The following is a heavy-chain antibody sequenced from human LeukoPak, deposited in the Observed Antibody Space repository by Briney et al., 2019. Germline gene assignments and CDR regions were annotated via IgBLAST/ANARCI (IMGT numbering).Heavy chain of an antibody. J-gene: IGHJ2*01. CDR3: ARKVVTLSRYYWYFDL. V-gene: IGHV4-59*01. Sequence: SETLSLTCSVSGGSISSYYWSWIRQPPGKGLEWIGYIYYSGRTSYNPSLKSRVTISVDTSKNQFSLRLSSVTAADTAVYYCARKVVTLSRYYWYFDLWGRGTLVTVSS. CDR2: IYYSGRT. D-gene: IGHD4-23*01. CDR1: GGSISSYY.